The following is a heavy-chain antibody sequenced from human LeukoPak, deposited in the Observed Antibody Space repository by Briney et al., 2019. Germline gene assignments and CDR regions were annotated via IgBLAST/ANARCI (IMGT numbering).Heavy chain of an antibody. CDR1: GFTFSSYA. J-gene: IGHJ4*02. D-gene: IGHD5-24*01. CDR2: IYYSGST. V-gene: IGHV4-30-4*08. Sequence: LRLSCAASGFTFSSYAMSWVRQPPGKGLEWTGYIYYSGSTYYNPSLKSRVTISVDTSKNQFSLKLSSVTAADTAVYYCASIRDGSCDYWGQGTLVTVSS. CDR3: ASIRDGSCDY.